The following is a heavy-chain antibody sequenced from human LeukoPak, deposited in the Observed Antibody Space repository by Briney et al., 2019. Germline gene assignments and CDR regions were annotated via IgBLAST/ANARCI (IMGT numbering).Heavy chain of an antibody. Sequence: SETLSLTCAVYGGSFNDYYWNWIRQPPGKGLEWIGEINLRGSTTYNPSLKSRVTISLDESKNQFSLKLSSVTAADTAVYFCARGAHYAWNSWGQGTLVTVSS. CDR1: GGSFNDYY. CDR2: INLRGST. J-gene: IGHJ4*02. V-gene: IGHV4-34*01. CDR3: ARGAHYAWNS. D-gene: IGHD3-16*01.